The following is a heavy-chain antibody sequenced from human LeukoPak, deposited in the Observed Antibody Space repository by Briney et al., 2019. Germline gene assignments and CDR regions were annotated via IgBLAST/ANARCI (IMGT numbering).Heavy chain of an antibody. CDR2: IYYTGTT. V-gene: IGHV4-39*01. Sequence: PSETLSLTCTFSGSYISRSSYSWGWIRQPPGKGLEWIGNIYYTGTTYSKPSLKSRVTISVDTSKNQFSLKLTSVTAADTAVYYCARLDPRGPDDYWGQGTLVTVSS. CDR3: ARLDPRGPDDY. D-gene: IGHD2-2*03. CDR1: GSYISRSSYS. J-gene: IGHJ4*02.